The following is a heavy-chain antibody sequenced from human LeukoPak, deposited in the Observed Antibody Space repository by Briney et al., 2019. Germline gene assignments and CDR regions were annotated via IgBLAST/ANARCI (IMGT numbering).Heavy chain of an antibody. CDR3: AKDRLYCSGGSCYSGAMYYFDY. D-gene: IGHD2-15*01. CDR2: IRYDGSNK. Sequence: GGSLRLSCAVSGFTFSSYGMHWVRQAPGKGLEWVAFIRYDGSNKYYADSVKGRFTISRDNSKNTLYLQMNSLRAEDTAVYYCAKDRLYCSGGSCYSGAMYYFDYWGQGTLVTVSS. CDR1: GFTFSSYG. J-gene: IGHJ4*02. V-gene: IGHV3-30*02.